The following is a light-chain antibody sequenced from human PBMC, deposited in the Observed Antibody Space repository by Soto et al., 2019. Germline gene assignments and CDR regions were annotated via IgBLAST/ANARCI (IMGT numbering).Light chain of an antibody. Sequence: QSALTQVASVSGSPGQSITISCTATSSDVGGHDYVSWYLQHPGKAPKLLIYEAFNRPSGVSDRFSGSKSGSTASLTISGLQAEDEADYYCASYTSSSTSVIFGRGTKLTVL. CDR3: ASYTSSSTSVI. CDR1: SSDVGGHDY. CDR2: EAF. J-gene: IGLJ2*01. V-gene: IGLV2-14*01.